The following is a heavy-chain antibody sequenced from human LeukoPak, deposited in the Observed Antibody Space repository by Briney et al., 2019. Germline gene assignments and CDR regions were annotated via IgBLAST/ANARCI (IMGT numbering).Heavy chain of an antibody. V-gene: IGHV3-23*01. CDR2: ISGSGGST. CDR1: GFTFSSYA. CDR3: APHRDGSYPFDF. D-gene: IGHD1-26*01. J-gene: IGHJ4*02. Sequence: PEGSLRLSCAASGFTFSSYAMSWVRQTPGKGLEWVSAISGSGGSTYYADSVKGRFTISRGKSRNTLYLQMNSLRAEDTAVYYCAPHRDGSYPFDFWGQGTLVTVSS.